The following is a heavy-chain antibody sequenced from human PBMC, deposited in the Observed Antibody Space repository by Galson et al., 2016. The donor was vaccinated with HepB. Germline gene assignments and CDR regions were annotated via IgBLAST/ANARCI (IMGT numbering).Heavy chain of an antibody. CDR3: ATGVLVSQGFDY. CDR2: FDPEDGER. J-gene: IGHJ4*02. D-gene: IGHD3-3*02. V-gene: IGHV1-24*01. CDR1: GNTLSELS. Sequence: SCKVSGNTLSELSIFWVRQAPGKGLEWMGTFDPEDGERIHAQKFQGRVTVTEDRSTDTAFMELSSLTSDDTAVYYCATGVLVSQGFDYWGQGTQVTVSS.